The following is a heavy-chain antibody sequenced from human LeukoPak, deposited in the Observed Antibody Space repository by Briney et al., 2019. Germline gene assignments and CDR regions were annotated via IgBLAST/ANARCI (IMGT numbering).Heavy chain of an antibody. J-gene: IGHJ4*02. CDR1: GYSISSGYY. CDR3: ARQHLAFGRLGAN. D-gene: IGHD3-3*02. V-gene: IGHV4-38-2*01. Sequence: SETLSLTCAVSGYSISSGYYWGWIRQPPGKGLEWIGSIYHSGSTYYNPSLKSRVTISVDTSKNQFSLKLSSVTAADTAVYYCARQHLAFGRLGANWGQGTLVTVSS. CDR2: IYHSGST.